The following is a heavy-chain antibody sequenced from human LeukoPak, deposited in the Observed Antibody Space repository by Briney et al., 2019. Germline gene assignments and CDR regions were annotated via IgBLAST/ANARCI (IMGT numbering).Heavy chain of an antibody. J-gene: IGHJ3*02. CDR2: IYHSGST. V-gene: IGHV4-38-2*02. D-gene: IGHD4-23*01. CDR1: GYSISSGYY. CDR3: ARHVYGGNSDDAFDI. Sequence: SETLSLTCTVSGYSISSGYYWGWIRQPPGKGLEWIGSIYHSGSTYYNPSLKSRVTISVDTSKNQFSLKLSSVTAADTAVYYCARHVYGGNSDDAFDIWGQGTMVTVSS.